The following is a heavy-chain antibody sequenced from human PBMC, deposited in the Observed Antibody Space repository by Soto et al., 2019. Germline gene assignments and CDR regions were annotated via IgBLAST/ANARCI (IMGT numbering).Heavy chain of an antibody. CDR1: GGTFSSYA. CDR3: ARGPYCSSTSCYMWGAAMPKDYYYGMDV. CDR2: IIPIFGTA. J-gene: IGHJ6*02. D-gene: IGHD2-2*02. Sequence: SVKVSCKASGGTFSSYAISWVRQAPGQGLEWMGGIIPIFGTANYAQKFQGRVTITADESTSTAYMELSSLRSEDTAVYYCARGPYCSSTSCYMWGAAMPKDYYYGMDVWGQGTTVTVSS. V-gene: IGHV1-69*13.